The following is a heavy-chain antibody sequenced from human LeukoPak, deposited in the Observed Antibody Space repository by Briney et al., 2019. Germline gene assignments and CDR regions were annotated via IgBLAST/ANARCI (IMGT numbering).Heavy chain of an antibody. D-gene: IGHD3-22*01. V-gene: IGHV3-21*06. CDR1: GFTFSAYS. J-gene: IGHJ3*02. Sequence: KAGGSLRLSCAVSGFTFSAYSMNWVRQAPGKGLEWLPSISSSSRYINYADSVKGRLTISRYNAKNSVFLQMNSLRAEDTAVYYCAKVLIADSYYDNTGAHDGFYMWGQGTMVTVAS. CDR2: ISSSSRYI. CDR3: AKVLIADSYYDNTGAHDGFYM.